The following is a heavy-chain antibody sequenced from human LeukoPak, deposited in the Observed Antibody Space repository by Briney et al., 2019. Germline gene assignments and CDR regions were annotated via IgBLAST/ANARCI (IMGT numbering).Heavy chain of an antibody. V-gene: IGHV3-30*02. D-gene: IGHD2/OR15-2a*01. CDR3: AKEFLKAVLH. J-gene: IGHJ4*02. Sequence: PGGSLRLSCAASGFTFSSYGMHWVRQAPGKGLEWVAFIRYDGSNKYYADSVKGRFTISIDNSEKTLNMQINIMRAEDTSMYYCAKEFLKAVLHWGQGTLVTVSS. CDR1: GFTFSSYG. CDR2: IRYDGSNK.